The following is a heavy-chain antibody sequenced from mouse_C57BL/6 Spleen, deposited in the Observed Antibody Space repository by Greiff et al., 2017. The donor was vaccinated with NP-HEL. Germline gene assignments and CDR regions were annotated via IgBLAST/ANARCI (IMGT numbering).Heavy chain of an antibody. Sequence: EVKLVESEGGLVQPGSSMKLSCTASGFTFSDYYMAWVRQVPEKGLEWVANINYDGSSTYYLDSLKSRFIISRDNAKNILYLQMSSLKSEDTATYYCARDDYLRGAMDYWGQGTSVTVSS. D-gene: IGHD5-1*01. V-gene: IGHV5-16*01. CDR1: GFTFSDYY. CDR2: INYDGSST. CDR3: ARDDYLRGAMDY. J-gene: IGHJ4*01.